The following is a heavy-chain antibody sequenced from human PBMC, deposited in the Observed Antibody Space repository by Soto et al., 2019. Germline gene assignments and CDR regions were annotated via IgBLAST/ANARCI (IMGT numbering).Heavy chain of an antibody. CDR1: GGSISSSSYY. D-gene: IGHD3-16*01. Sequence: PSETLSLTCTVSGGSISSSSYYWGWIRQPPGKGLEWIGSIYYSGSTYYNPSLKSRVTISVDTSKNQFSLKLSSVTAADTAVYYCASASGGIYAFDIWGQGTMVTVS. J-gene: IGHJ3*02. V-gene: IGHV4-39*01. CDR3: ASASGGIYAFDI. CDR2: IYYSGST.